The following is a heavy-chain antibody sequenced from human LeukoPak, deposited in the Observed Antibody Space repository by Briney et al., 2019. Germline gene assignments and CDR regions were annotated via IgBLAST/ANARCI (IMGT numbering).Heavy chain of an antibody. D-gene: IGHD3-3*01. J-gene: IGHJ4*02. Sequence: GGSLRLSCAASGFTFSSYAMSWVRQAPGKGLEWVSGISGSGGSTYYADSVKGRFTISRDNSKNTLCLQMNSLRAEDTAVFYCATPSRFLPVWGQGTLVTVSS. V-gene: IGHV3-23*01. CDR2: ISGSGGST. CDR3: ATPSRFLPV. CDR1: GFTFSSYA.